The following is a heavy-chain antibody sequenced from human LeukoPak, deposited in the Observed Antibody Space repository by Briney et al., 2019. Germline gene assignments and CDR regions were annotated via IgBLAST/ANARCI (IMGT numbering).Heavy chain of an antibody. V-gene: IGHV3-21*01. CDR1: GFTFRDYT. D-gene: IGHD2-2*01. J-gene: IGHJ4*02. CDR2: ISKSSTYI. Sequence: PGGSLRLSCAASGFTFRDYTMNWVRQAPGKGLEWVSAISKSSTYIKYADSVKGRFTVSRDNAKNSLFLQMNSLRVEDTAVYYSAREVVIVVEPAANTIDYWGQGTRVTVSS. CDR3: AREVVIVVEPAANTIDY.